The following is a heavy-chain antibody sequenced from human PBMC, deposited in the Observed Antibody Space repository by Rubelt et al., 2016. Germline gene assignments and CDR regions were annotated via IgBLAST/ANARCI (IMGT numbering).Heavy chain of an antibody. CDR3: TTARYDFWSGTDYFDY. CDR1: GFTFSNAW. Sequence: EVQLVESGGGLVKPGGSLRVSCAASGFTFSNAWMSWVRQAPGKGLEWVGRIKSKREGGTTDYAAPVKGRFTISRDDSENTLYLRRNGLKTEDTAIYYCTTARYDFWSGTDYFDYWGQGALVTVSS. CDR2: IKSKREGGTT. D-gene: IGHD3-3*01. V-gene: IGHV3-15*01. J-gene: IGHJ4*02.